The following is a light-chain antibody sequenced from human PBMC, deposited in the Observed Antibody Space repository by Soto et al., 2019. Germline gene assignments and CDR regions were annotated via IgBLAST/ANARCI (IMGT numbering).Light chain of an antibody. CDR3: CSYAGSYSVI. J-gene: IGLJ2*01. V-gene: IGLV2-11*01. CDR2: DVS. CDR1: SSDVGYYNF. Sequence: QSVLTQPRSVSGSPGQSVSISCSGTSSDVGYYNFVSWYQHHPGKAPKLMIYDVSKRPSGVPDRFSASKSGNTASLTISGLQAEDEADYYCCSYAGSYSVIFGGGTKLT.